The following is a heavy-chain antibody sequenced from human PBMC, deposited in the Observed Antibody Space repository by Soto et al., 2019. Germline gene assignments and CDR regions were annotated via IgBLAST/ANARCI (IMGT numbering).Heavy chain of an antibody. J-gene: IGHJ4*02. CDR3: ARSGHSGCSPHDS. Sequence: QVQLQESGPGLVKPSETLSLTCTVSGGSISSYYWSWIRQPAGKGLEWIGRIYTTGRTNFNPSLNSRVTMSVDTSKNQFSLKVTSVTAADTAVYYCARSGHSGCSPHDSWGRGTLVTVSS. CDR2: IYTTGRT. D-gene: IGHD5-12*01. CDR1: GGSISSYY. V-gene: IGHV4-4*07.